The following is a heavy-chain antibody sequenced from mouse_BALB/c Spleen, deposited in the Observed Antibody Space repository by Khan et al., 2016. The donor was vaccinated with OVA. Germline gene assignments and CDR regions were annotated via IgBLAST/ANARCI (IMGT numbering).Heavy chain of an antibody. V-gene: IGHV1-20*02. Sequence: VQLQQSGPELVKPGASVKISCKASGYSFTGYFMNWVMQSHGKSLEWIGRINPHIGETFYNQKFKDKATLTVDESSRTAHMELRSLASEDSAVYYCARKNGSDFDYWGQGTTLPVSS. CDR1: GYSFTGYF. CDR2: INPHIGET. D-gene: IGHD1-1*01. J-gene: IGHJ2*01. CDR3: ARKNGSDFDY.